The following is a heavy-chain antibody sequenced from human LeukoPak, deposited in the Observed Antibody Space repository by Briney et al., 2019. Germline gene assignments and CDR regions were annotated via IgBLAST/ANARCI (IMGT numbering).Heavy chain of an antibody. J-gene: IGHJ4*02. CDR3: ARDHGYSYGMNFDY. D-gene: IGHD5-18*01. Sequence: PGGSLRLSCAASGFTFSHFWMSWVRQAPGKGLEWVAYIKKTGSETYYVDSVKGRFTITRDNTRNSLFLQMYSLRAEDTAVYYCARDHGYSYGMNFDYWGQGTLVTVSS. CDR2: IKKTGSET. CDR1: GFTFSHFW. V-gene: IGHV3-7*01.